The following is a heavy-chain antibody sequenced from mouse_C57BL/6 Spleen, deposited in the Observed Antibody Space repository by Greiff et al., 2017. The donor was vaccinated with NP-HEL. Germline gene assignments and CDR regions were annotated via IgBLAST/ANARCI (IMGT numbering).Heavy chain of an antibody. CDR2: IRSKSNNYAT. CDR1: GFSFNTYA. J-gene: IGHJ4*01. Sequence: EVQRVESGGGLVQPKGSLKLSCAASGFSFNTYAMNWVRQAPGKGLEWVARIRSKSNNYATYYADSVKDRFTISRDDSESMLYLQMNNLKTEDTAMYYCVRRAPYYAMDYWGQGTSVTVSS. V-gene: IGHV10-1*01. CDR3: VRRAPYYAMDY.